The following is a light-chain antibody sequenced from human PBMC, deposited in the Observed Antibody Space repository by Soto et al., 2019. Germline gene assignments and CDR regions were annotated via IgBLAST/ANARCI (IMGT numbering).Light chain of an antibody. CDR1: QSLLHSNGYNY. CDR3: MQALQTLWT. CDR2: LGS. V-gene: IGKV2-28*01. J-gene: IGKJ1*01. Sequence: DIVMTQSPLSLPVTPGEPASISCRSSQSLLHSNGYNYLDWYLQKPGQSPQLLIYLGSNRASGVPDRFSGSGSGTDFTLKISRVEAEDVGVYYRMQALQTLWTFGQGTKVDIK.